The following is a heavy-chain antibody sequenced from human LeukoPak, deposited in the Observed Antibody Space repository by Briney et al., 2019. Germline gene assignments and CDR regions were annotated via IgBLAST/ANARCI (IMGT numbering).Heavy chain of an antibody. CDR2: INHSGST. J-gene: IGHJ6*02. Sequence: SETLSLTCAVYGGSFSGYYWSWIRQPPGKGLEWIGEINHSGSTNYNPSLKSRVTISVDTSKNQFSLKLSSVTAADTAVYYCARGVYCSSTSCQGPGDYYYGMDVWGQGTTVTVPS. CDR3: ARGVYCSSTSCQGPGDYYYGMDV. D-gene: IGHD2-2*01. V-gene: IGHV4-34*01. CDR1: GGSFSGYY.